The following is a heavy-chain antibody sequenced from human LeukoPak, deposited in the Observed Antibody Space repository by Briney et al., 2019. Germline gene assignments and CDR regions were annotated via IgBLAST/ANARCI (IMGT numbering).Heavy chain of an antibody. D-gene: IGHD3-16*01. CDR3: ARGSPMGDYGMDV. CDR2: ISSSSSTI. Sequence: GGSLRLSCAASGFTFSSYSMNWVRQAPGKGLEWVSYISSSSSTIYYADSVKGRFTISRDNAKNSLYLQMNSLRAEDTAVYYCARGSPMGDYGMDVWGQGTTVTVSS. CDR1: GFTFSSYS. J-gene: IGHJ6*02. V-gene: IGHV3-48*04.